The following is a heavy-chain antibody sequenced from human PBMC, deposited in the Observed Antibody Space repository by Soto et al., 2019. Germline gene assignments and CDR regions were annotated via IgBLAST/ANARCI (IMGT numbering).Heavy chain of an antibody. CDR1: GGTFSSYA. CDR3: ARHPCGRGYYYGMDV. Sequence: QVQLVQSGAEVKKPGSSVKVSCKASGGTFSSYAISCVRQAPGQGLEWMGGIIPIFGTANYAQKFQGRVTITADESTSNAYLELSSLRSEYTAVYYCARHPCGRGYYYGMDVWRQGTTVTVSS. V-gene: IGHV1-69*12. D-gene: IGHD2-15*01. CDR2: IIPIFGTA. J-gene: IGHJ6*02.